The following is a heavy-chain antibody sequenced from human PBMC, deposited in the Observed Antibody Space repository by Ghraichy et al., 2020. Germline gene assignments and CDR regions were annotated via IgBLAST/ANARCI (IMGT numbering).Heavy chain of an antibody. D-gene: IGHD3-16*01. J-gene: IGHJ4*02. CDR1: GDSITHYH. CDR2: SYYNGDN. Sequence: SQTLSLTCTMSGDSITHYHSTWIRQPPGKGLEWIGPSYYNGDNNYNPSLKRRATISVDTSKNQFSLKLTSVTAADTAVYFCATYLVGRGGLGFWGRGTLVTVSS. V-gene: IGHV4-59*01. CDR3: ATYLVGRGGLGF.